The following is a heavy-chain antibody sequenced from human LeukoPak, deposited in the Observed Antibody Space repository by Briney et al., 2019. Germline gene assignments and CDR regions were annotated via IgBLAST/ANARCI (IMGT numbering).Heavy chain of an antibody. CDR3: ARDGTAAGLYFDL. D-gene: IGHD6-13*01. CDR1: GFTFTDYW. Sequence: GGSLRLSCEVSGFTFTDYWMDWVRQAPGKGPEWVASIRQDGSEKTYVDSVKGRFTISRDNTKNSLSLQLNGLRAEDTAVYYCARDGTAAGLYFDLWGQGTLVTVSS. J-gene: IGHJ4*01. V-gene: IGHV3-7*01. CDR2: IRQDGSEK.